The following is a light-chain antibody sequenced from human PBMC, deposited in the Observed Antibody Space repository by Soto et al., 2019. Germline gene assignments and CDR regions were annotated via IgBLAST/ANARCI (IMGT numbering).Light chain of an antibody. J-gene: IGKJ4*01. CDR2: KTS. Sequence: DIQMTQSPSTLSASVGDRVTLTCRASKSISNWLAWYQQKPGKAPKLLIYKTSNLDGGVPSSFSGSGSGTEFSLTISSLQPDVFATYYCQHYNSYRAFGEGTKVYIK. CDR3: QHYNSYRA. CDR1: KSISNW. V-gene: IGKV1-5*03.